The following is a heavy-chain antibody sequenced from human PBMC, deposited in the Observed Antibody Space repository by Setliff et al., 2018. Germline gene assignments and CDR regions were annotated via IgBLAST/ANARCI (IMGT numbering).Heavy chain of an antibody. CDR3: ARLPPLHTPMALTFDY. V-gene: IGHV4-59*08. CDR1: GGSVRGHY. J-gene: IGHJ4*02. D-gene: IGHD5-18*01. Sequence: PSETLSLTCTVSGGSVRGHYWSWIRQPPGKGLEWIGYMYYSGDTNYNPSLKSRVTISVDTSKNQFSLELRSVTAADTAVYYCARLPPLHTPMALTFDYWGQGILVTVSS. CDR2: MYYSGDT.